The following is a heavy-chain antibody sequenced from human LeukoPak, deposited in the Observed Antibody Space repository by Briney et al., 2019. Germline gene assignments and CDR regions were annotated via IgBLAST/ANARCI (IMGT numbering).Heavy chain of an antibody. Sequence: SGPTLVKPTQTLTLTCTFSGSSLSPSGVGVGWIRQPPGKALEWHTLIYWTDDKRYSPSLKSRLTITKDTSKNRVVLTMTNMDPVDTATYHCAHKEGKYSSFDYWGQGTLVTVSS. J-gene: IGHJ4*02. CDR3: AHKEGKYSSFDY. V-gene: IGHV2-5*01. D-gene: IGHD2-15*01. CDR1: GSSLSPSGVG. CDR2: IYWTDDK.